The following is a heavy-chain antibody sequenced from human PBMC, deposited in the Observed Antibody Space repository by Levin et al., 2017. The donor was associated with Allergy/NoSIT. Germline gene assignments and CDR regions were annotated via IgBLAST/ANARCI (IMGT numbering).Heavy chain of an antibody. CDR2: IYYSGST. CDR1: GGSISSGGYY. D-gene: IGHD3-10*02. J-gene: IGHJ4*02. CDR3: ARPTLGMFYFDY. Sequence: SETLSLTCTVSGGSISSGGYYWSWIRQHPGKGLEWIGYIYYSGSTYYNPSLKSRVTISVDTSKNQFSLKLSSVTAADTAVYYCARPTLGMFYFDYWGQGTLVTVSS. V-gene: IGHV4-31*03.